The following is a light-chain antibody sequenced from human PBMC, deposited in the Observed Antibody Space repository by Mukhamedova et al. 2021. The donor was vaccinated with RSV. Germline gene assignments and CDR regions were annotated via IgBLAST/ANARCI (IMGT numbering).Light chain of an antibody. CDR1: QSVSSSY. CDR2: GAS. J-gene: IGKJ1*01. V-gene: IGKV3-20*01. Sequence: LSCRASQSVSSSYLAWYQQKPGQAPRLLIYGASSRATGIPARFSGSRSGTDFTLTISRLEPEDFAVYYCQQYGSSPPWTFGHGT. CDR3: QQYGSSPPWT.